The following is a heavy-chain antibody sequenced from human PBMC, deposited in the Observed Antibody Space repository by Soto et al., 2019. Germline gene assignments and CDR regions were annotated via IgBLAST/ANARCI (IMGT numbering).Heavy chain of an antibody. CDR2: ISSSSSTI. V-gene: IGHV3-48*01. D-gene: IGHD3-3*01. CDR1: GFTFSSYS. Sequence: GGSLRLSCASSGFTFSSYSMNLVRQAPGKGLEWVSYISSSSSTIYYANSVKGRFTISRDNAKNSLYLQMNSLRAEDTAVYYCARGNYDFYGMDVWGQGTTVTVSS. CDR3: ARGNYDFYGMDV. J-gene: IGHJ6*02.